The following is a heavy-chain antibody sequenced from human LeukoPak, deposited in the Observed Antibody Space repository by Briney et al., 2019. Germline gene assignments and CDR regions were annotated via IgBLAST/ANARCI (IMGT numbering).Heavy chain of an antibody. V-gene: IGHV4-61*02. Sequence: SQTLSSTCTVSGGSISSGSYYWSWIRQPAGKGLEWIGRIYTSGSTNYNPSLKSRVTISVDTSKNQFSLKLSSVTAADTAVYYCARDAGYCSGGSCLYFDYWGQGTLVTVSS. CDR1: GGSISSGSYY. D-gene: IGHD2-15*01. CDR3: ARDAGYCSGGSCLYFDY. J-gene: IGHJ4*02. CDR2: IYTSGST.